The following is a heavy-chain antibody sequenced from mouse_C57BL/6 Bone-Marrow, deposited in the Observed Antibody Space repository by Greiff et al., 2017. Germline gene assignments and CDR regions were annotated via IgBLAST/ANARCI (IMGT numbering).Heavy chain of an antibody. CDR1: GYTFTSYW. J-gene: IGHJ2*01. CDR2: IHPSDSDT. CDR3: AIGSTMVRTRGDY. V-gene: IGHV1-74*01. Sequence: VQLQQPGAELVKPGASVKVSCKASGYTFTSYWMHWVKQRPGQGLEWIGRIHPSDSDTNYNQKFKGKATLTVDKSSSTAYMQLSRLRSEDSAVYDCAIGSTMVRTRGDYWGQGTTVTVSS. D-gene: IGHD2-2*01.